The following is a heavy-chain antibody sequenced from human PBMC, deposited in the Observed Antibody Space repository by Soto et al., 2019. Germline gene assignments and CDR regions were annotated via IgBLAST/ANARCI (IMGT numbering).Heavy chain of an antibody. V-gene: IGHV4-59*08. D-gene: IGHD3-10*01. Sequence: QVQLQESGPGLVKPSETLSLSCTVSGGSISSYYWSWFRQSPGKRMEWIGYVHHSWGSSYNPSLPXXVXXSLDSSKSQFSLKVTSVTATDTAVYYCARQGFGPLPGLVDVWGQGTTVTVSS. J-gene: IGHJ6*02. CDR2: VHHSWGS. CDR1: GGSISSYY. CDR3: ARQGFGPLPGLVDV.